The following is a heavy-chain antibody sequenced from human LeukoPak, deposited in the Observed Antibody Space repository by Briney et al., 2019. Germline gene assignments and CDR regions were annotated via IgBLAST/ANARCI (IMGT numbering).Heavy chain of an antibody. CDR1: GGSISSYY. CDR2: IYYSGST. J-gene: IGHJ4*02. Sequence: SETLSLTCTVSGGSISSYYWSWIRQPPGKGLEWIGYIYYSGSTNYNPSLKSRVTISVDTSKNQFSLKLSSVTAADTAVYYCARDAYCGGDCYYYFDYWGQGTLVIVSS. V-gene: IGHV4-59*01. D-gene: IGHD2-21*02. CDR3: ARDAYCGGDCYYYFDY.